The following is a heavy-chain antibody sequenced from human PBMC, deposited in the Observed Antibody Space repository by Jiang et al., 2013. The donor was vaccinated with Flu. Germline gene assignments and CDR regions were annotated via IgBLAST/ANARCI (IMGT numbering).Heavy chain of an antibody. CDR2: INHSGST. J-gene: IGHJ4*02. V-gene: IGHV4-34*01. Sequence: ETLSLTCAVYGGSFSGYYWSWIRQPPGKGLEWIGEINHSGSTNYNPSLKSRVTISVDTSKNQFSLKLSSVTAADTAVYYCARGRTFALWGQGTLVTVSS. CDR1: GGSFSGYY. CDR3: ARGRTFAL.